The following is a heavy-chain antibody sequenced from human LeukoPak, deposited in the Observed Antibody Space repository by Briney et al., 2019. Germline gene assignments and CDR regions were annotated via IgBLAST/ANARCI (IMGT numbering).Heavy chain of an antibody. CDR3: ARERVYCSGGSCYSNPLYYGMDV. J-gene: IGHJ6*02. V-gene: IGHV3-9*01. CDR2: ISWNSGRI. Sequence: GRSLRLSCAASGFTFEDYAMHWVRQGPGKGLEWVSGISWNSGRIGYADSVKGRFTISRDNAKNSLYLQMNSLRAEDTALYYCARERVYCSGGSCYSNPLYYGMDVWGQGTTVTVSS. CDR1: GFTFEDYA. D-gene: IGHD2-15*01.